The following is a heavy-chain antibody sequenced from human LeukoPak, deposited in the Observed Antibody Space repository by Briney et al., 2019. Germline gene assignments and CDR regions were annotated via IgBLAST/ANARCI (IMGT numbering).Heavy chain of an antibody. Sequence: GGSLRLSCAASGSTFSDYYMSWIRQAPGKGLEWVSYISSSGSTIYYADSVKGRFTISRDNAKNSLYLQMNSLRAEDTAVYYCARDSSYYYDSSGPDSGINWFDPWGQGTLVTVSS. CDR3: ARDSSYYYDSSGPDSGINWFDP. CDR2: ISSSGSTI. D-gene: IGHD3-22*01. V-gene: IGHV3-11*01. J-gene: IGHJ5*02. CDR1: GSTFSDYY.